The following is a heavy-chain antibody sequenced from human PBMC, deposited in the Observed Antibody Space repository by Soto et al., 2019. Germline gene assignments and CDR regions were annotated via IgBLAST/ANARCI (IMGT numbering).Heavy chain of an antibody. CDR3: ARDVVVAATAPDAFDI. D-gene: IGHD2-15*01. V-gene: IGHV4-31*03. CDR1: GGSISSGGYY. Sequence: QVQLQESGPGLVKPSQTLSLTCTVSGGSISSGGYYWSWIRQHPGKGLEWIGYIYYSGSTYYNPSLKSRVTISVDSSKNQFSLKLSSVTAADTAVYYCARDVVVAATAPDAFDIWGQGTMVTASS. J-gene: IGHJ3*02. CDR2: IYYSGST.